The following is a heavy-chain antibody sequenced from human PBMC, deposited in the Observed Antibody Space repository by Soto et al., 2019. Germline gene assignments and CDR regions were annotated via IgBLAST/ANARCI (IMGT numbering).Heavy chain of an antibody. J-gene: IGHJ6*02. CDR2: ISGSGGST. V-gene: IGHV3-23*01. D-gene: IGHD1-26*01. CDR1: GFTFSNHA. Sequence: PGGSLRLSCAASGFTFSNHAMTWVRQAPGKGLEWVSAISGSGGSTYYADSVKGRFTISRDNSKNTLYLQMDSLRAEDTAVYYCANPPPTMESTIYYYYGMDVWGQGTTVTVSS. CDR3: ANPPPTMESTIYYYYGMDV.